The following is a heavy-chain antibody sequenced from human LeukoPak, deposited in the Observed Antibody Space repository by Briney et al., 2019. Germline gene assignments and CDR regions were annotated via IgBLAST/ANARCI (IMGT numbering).Heavy chain of an antibody. CDR3: ARAAPVAYGDPYYYYGMDV. Sequence: GGSLRLSCAASGFTFSSYEMNWVRQAPVKGLEWVSYISSSGSTIYYADSVKGRFTISRDNAKNSLHLQMNSLRAEDTAVYYCARAAPVAYGDPYYYYGMDVWGKGTTVTVSS. V-gene: IGHV3-48*03. CDR2: ISSSGSTI. J-gene: IGHJ6*04. D-gene: IGHD4-17*01. CDR1: GFTFSSYE.